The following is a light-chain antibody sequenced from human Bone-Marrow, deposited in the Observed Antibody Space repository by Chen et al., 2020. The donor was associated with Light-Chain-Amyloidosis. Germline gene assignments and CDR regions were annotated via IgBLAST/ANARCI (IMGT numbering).Light chain of an antibody. J-gene: IGLJ1*01. CDR1: SSDVGGDNH. Sequence: QSALTQPASVSGSPGQSITISCTGTSSDVGGDNHVSCYQQHPDKAPKLMIYEVTNRPSWVPDRFSGSKSDTTASLTISGLQTEDEADYFCSSYTITNTLVFGSGTRVTVL. CDR3: SSYTITNTLV. V-gene: IGLV2-14*01. CDR2: EVT.